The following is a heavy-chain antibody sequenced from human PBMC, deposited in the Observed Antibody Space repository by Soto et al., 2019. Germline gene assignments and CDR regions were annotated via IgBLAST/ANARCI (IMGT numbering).Heavy chain of an antibody. Sequence: RGESLKISCQGSGYRFTDYWIGWVRQIPGKGLEWMGIIQPGDSDTRYSPSFQGQVTISADKSITTAYLHYSSLKASDTAMYYCACRDNNGFPDYWGQGTLVTVSS. J-gene: IGHJ4*02. D-gene: IGHD2-8*01. CDR2: IQPGDSDT. V-gene: IGHV5-51*01. CDR3: ACRDNNGFPDY. CDR1: GYRFTDYW.